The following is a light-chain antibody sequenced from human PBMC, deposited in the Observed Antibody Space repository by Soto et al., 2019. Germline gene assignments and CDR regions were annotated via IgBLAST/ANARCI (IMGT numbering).Light chain of an antibody. CDR1: RFNVGSGYE. Sequence: QSVLTQPPSVSGAPGQRATISCTGNRFNVGSGYEVHWYQQVPGTAPRLLTHGNSNRPSGVPDRFSGFASGTSASLAITGLQAEDEADYYCQSYDITLSGHVFGTGTKVTVL. J-gene: IGLJ1*01. CDR3: QSYDITLSGHV. V-gene: IGLV1-40*01. CDR2: GNS.